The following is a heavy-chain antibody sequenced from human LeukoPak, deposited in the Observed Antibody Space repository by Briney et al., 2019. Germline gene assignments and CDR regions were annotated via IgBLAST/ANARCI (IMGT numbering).Heavy chain of an antibody. D-gene: IGHD4-17*01. J-gene: IGHJ5*02. CDR1: RYSFTGSY. Sequence: ASVKVSCKASRYSFTGSYLHGVRHAPGQGLEWMGWMNPNNGATKYAQHLQGRVTMARDTSISTAYLDLSNLRFDDRDVYCCARGGTVTTGRSFDPWGQGTLVIVSS. CDR2: MNPNNGAT. V-gene: IGHV1-2*02. CDR3: ARGGTVTTGRSFDP.